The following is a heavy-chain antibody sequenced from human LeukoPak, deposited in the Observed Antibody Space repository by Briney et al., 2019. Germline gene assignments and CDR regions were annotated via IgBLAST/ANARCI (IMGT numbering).Heavy chain of an antibody. D-gene: IGHD2-2*01. CDR3: ARVARCTSCFDVDY. CDR1: GDFITAYY. CDR2: FFLKGST. Sequence: SETLSLTCTVSGDFITAYYWSWIRQPPGKGLEWIGSFFLKGSTYYNPSLKSRVTISVDTSKNQFSLTLSSVTAADTAVYYCARVARCTSCFDVDYWGQGTLVTVSS. J-gene: IGHJ4*02. V-gene: IGHV4-38-2*02.